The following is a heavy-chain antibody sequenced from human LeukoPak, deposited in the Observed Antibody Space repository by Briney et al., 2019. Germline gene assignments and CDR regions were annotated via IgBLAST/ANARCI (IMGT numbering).Heavy chain of an antibody. J-gene: IGHJ4*02. CDR2: ISSSSSYI. CDR3: ARDLGLVRGVPTASDY. D-gene: IGHD3-10*01. CDR1: GFTFSSFA. V-gene: IGHV3-21*01. Sequence: GGSLRLSCAASGFTFSSFAMSWVRQTPGKGLEWVSSISSSSSYIYYADSVKGRFTISRDNAKNSLYLQMNSLRAEDTAVYYCARDLGLVRGVPTASDYWGQGTLVTVSS.